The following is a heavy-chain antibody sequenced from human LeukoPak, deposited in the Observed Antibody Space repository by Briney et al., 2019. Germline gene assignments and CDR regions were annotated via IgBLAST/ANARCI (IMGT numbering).Heavy chain of an antibody. V-gene: IGHV1-24*01. CDR2: FDPEDGET. CDR1: GYTLTELS. D-gene: IGHD3-22*01. CDR3: ATVPDYYDSSGYYHYFDY. J-gene: IGHJ4*02. Sequence: ASVKVSCKVSGYTLTELSMHWVRQAPGKGLEWMGGFDPEDGETIYAQKFQGRVTMTEDTSTDTACMELSSLRSEDTAVYYCATVPDYYDSSGYYHYFDYWGQGTLVTVSS.